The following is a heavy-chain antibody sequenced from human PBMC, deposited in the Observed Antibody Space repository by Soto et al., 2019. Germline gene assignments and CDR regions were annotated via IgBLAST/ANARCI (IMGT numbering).Heavy chain of an antibody. Sequence: LGESLKISCKGSGYSFTSYWISWVRQMPGKGLEWMGRIDPSDSYTNYSPSFQGHVTISADKSISTAYLQWSSLKASDTAMYYCARSAVGTNWFDPWGQGTLVTVSS. J-gene: IGHJ5*02. D-gene: IGHD6-25*01. CDR2: IDPSDSYT. CDR1: GYSFTSYW. CDR3: ARSAVGTNWFDP. V-gene: IGHV5-10-1*01.